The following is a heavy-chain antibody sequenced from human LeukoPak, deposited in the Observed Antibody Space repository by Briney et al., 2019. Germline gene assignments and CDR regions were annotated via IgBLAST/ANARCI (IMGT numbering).Heavy chain of an antibody. CDR2: ISYDGSNK. D-gene: IGHD1-26*01. J-gene: IGHJ6*02. CDR3: ARQGSELGLRRDDYYYYGMDV. Sequence: GGSLRLSCAASGFTFSSYAMHWVRQAPGKGLEWVAVISYDGSNKYYADSVEGRFTISRDNSKNTLYLQMNSLRAEDTAVYYCARQGSELGLRRDDYYYYGMDVWGQGTTVTVSS. V-gene: IGHV3-30-3*01. CDR1: GFTFSSYA.